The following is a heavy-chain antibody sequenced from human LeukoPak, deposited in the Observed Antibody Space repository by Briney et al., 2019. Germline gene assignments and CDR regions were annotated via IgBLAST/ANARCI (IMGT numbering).Heavy chain of an antibody. Sequence: ASVKVSCKASGYTFTNYYITWVRQAPGQGLEWVGWISAYNGKTNYAQKFQGRVTMTIDTSTTTVYMDLRSLTSDDTAMYYCAKGGAMVATIYFRGQGTLVTVSS. J-gene: IGHJ4*02. CDR1: GYTFTNYY. V-gene: IGHV1-18*01. D-gene: IGHD5-12*01. CDR2: ISAYNGKT. CDR3: AKGGAMVATIYF.